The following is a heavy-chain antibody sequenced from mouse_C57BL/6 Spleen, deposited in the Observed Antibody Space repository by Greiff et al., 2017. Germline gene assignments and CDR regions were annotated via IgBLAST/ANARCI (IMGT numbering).Heavy chain of an antibody. Sequence: DVKLVESGGGLVKPGGSLKLSCAASGFTFSSYTMSWVRQTPEKRLEWVATISGGGGNTYYPDSVKGRFTISRDNAKNTLYLQMSSLRSEDTALXYCARRDWDGAPFDYWGQGTTLTVSS. CDR3: ARRDWDGAPFDY. V-gene: IGHV5-9*01. J-gene: IGHJ2*01. D-gene: IGHD4-1*01. CDR2: ISGGGGNT. CDR1: GFTFSSYT.